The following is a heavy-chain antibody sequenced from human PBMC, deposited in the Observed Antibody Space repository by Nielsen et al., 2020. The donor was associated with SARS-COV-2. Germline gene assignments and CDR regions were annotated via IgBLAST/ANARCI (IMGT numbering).Heavy chain of an antibody. CDR1: GYTFISFG. CDR3: ARDSNDFWSGYTWWSYYYYMDV. V-gene: IGHV1-18*01. J-gene: IGHJ6*03. Sequence: ASVKVSCKASGYTFISFGINWVRQAPGQGLEWMGWISSHTGDTNYAQKFQGRVTMTTDKPTSTAYMELRSLRSDDTAVYYCARDSNDFWSGYTWWSYYYYMDVWGKGTTVTVSS. CDR2: ISSHTGDT. D-gene: IGHD3-3*01.